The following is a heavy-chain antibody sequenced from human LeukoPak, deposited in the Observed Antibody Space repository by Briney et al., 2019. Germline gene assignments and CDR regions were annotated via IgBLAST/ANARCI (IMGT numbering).Heavy chain of an antibody. Sequence: PGGSLRLSCAASGFTFSTYDMSWVRQAPGKGLEWVSVISGSGAGTNYADSVKGRFTISRDNSKNTLYLQMNSLRAEDTVLYYCAKDLIQPGHYLDYWGQGALVTVSS. V-gene: IGHV3-23*01. J-gene: IGHJ4*02. CDR3: AKDLIQPGHYLDY. D-gene: IGHD2-2*01. CDR1: GFTFSTYD. CDR2: ISGSGAGT.